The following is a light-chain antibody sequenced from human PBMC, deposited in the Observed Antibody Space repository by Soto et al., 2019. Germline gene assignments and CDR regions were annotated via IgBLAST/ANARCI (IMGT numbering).Light chain of an antibody. Sequence: EIVLTQSPGTLSLSPGERATLSCRASQSVSSNSLAWYHQKFGQPTRLLIYGASSRATGIPDRFSGSGSGTDFTLTISRLETEDFAVYYCQKYGSSLITFGQGTRLEIK. CDR2: GAS. CDR3: QKYGSSLIT. J-gene: IGKJ5*01. CDR1: QSVSSNS. V-gene: IGKV3-20*01.